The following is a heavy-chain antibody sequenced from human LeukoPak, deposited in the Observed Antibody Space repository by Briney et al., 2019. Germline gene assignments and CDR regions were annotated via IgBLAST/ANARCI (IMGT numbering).Heavy chain of an antibody. CDR3: AKDAIAVAAPLEDY. J-gene: IGHJ4*02. CDR2: ISGSGGST. D-gene: IGHD6-19*01. CDR1: GFTLSSYA. Sequence: PGGSLRLSCAASGFTLSSYAMSWVRQAPGKGLEWVSDISGSGGSTYYADSVKGRFTISRDNSKNTLYLQMNSLRAEDTAVYYCAKDAIAVAAPLEDYWGQGTLVTVSS. V-gene: IGHV3-23*01.